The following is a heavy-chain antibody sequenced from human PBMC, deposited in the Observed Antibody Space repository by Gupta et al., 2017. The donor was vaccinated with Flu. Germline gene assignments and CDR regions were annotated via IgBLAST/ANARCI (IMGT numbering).Heavy chain of an antibody. J-gene: IGHJ4*02. D-gene: IGHD3-10*01. CDR3: AKDTSYYYGSGSYFDY. V-gene: IGHV3-9*01. CDR2: ISWNSGSI. Sequence: EVQLVESGGGLVQPGRSLRLSCAASGFTFDDYAMHWVRHAPGKGLEWVSGISWNSGSIGYADSVKGRFTISRDNAKNSLYLQMNSLRAEDTALYYCAKDTSYYYGSGSYFDYWGQGTLVTVSS. CDR1: GFTFDDYA.